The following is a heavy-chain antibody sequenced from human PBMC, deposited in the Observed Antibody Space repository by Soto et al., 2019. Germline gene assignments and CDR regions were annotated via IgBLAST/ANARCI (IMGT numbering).Heavy chain of an antibody. Sequence: GGSLRLSCAASGFTFSDYAMNWVRQAPGKGLEWVSYISGITNTMYYADSVKGRFTISRDNANNALFLQMNSLRDEDTAVYYCARGFWQQLVPFDYWGQGTLVTVSS. CDR3: ARGFWQQLVPFDY. J-gene: IGHJ4*02. V-gene: IGHV3-48*02. CDR1: GFTFSDYA. D-gene: IGHD6-13*01. CDR2: ISGITNTM.